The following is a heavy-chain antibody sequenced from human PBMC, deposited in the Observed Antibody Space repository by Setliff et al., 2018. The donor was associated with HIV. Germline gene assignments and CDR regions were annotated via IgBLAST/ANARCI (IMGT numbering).Heavy chain of an antibody. CDR2: ISSGSGYI. V-gene: IGHV3-21*01. CDR1: GFTFSSYN. D-gene: IGHD3-10*01. CDR3: ARDYGSGTYTSLAY. Sequence: PGGSLRLSCAAPGFTFSSYNMNWVRQAPGKGLEWVSSISSGSGYIYYADSVKGRLTISRDNAKNSLYLQINSLRAEDTAVYYCARDYGSGTYTSLAYWGQGTLVTVSS. J-gene: IGHJ4*02.